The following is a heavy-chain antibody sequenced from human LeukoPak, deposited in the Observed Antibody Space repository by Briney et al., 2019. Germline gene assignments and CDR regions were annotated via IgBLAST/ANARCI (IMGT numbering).Heavy chain of an antibody. Sequence: PGGSLRLSCAASGFTFSSYSMNWVRQAPGKGLEWVSSISSSSSYIYYADSVKGRFTISRDNAKNSLYLQMNSLRAEDTAVYYCARDRGTPGADWGFSPDFDYWGQGTLVTVSS. V-gene: IGHV3-21*01. CDR3: ARDRGTPGADWGFSPDFDY. J-gene: IGHJ4*02. CDR2: ISSSSSYI. D-gene: IGHD7-27*01. CDR1: GFTFSSYS.